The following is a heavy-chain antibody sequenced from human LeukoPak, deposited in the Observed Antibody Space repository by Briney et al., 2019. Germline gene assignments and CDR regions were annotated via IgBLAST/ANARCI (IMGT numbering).Heavy chain of an antibody. CDR3: ARRFSGSIPFDY. V-gene: IGHV4-34*01. D-gene: IGHD3-10*01. CDR2: INHSGST. CDR1: GGSFSGYY. J-gene: IGHJ4*02. Sequence: SETLSLTCAVYGGSFSGYYWSWIRQPPGKGLEWIGEINHSGSTNYNPSLKSRVTISVDTSKNRFSLKLSSVTAADTAVYYCARRFSGSIPFDYWGQGTLVTASS.